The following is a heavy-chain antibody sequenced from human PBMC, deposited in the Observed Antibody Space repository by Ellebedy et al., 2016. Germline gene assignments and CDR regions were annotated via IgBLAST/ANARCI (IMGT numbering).Heavy chain of an antibody. CDR1: GFTFSSYS. CDR3: ARAPQTPTDYYDSSGYYYSPLDY. J-gene: IGHJ4*02. Sequence: GESLKISXAASGFTFSSYSMNWVRQAPGKGLEWVSYISSSSSTIYYADSVKGRFTISRDNAKNSLYLQMNSLRAEDTAVYYCARAPQTPTDYYDSSGYYYSPLDYWGQGTLVTVSS. V-gene: IGHV3-48*04. CDR2: ISSSSSTI. D-gene: IGHD3-22*01.